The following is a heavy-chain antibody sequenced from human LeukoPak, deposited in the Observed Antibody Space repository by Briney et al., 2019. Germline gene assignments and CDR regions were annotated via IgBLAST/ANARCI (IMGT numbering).Heavy chain of an antibody. D-gene: IGHD2-21*02. CDR2: INPNSGGA. V-gene: IGHV1-2*02. CDR3: ARGGFGGDWNYFDY. Sequence: ASVKVSCKASGYTFTGYYMHWVRQAPGQGLEWMGWINPNSGGANYAQKFQGRVTMTRDTSISTAYMELSRLRSDDTAVYYCARGGFGGDWNYFDYWGQGTLVTVSS. CDR1: GYTFTGYY. J-gene: IGHJ4*02.